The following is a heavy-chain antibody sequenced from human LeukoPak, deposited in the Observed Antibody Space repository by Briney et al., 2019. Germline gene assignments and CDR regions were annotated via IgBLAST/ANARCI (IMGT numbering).Heavy chain of an antibody. CDR1: GGTFSSYA. J-gene: IGHJ4*02. D-gene: IGHD3-22*01. CDR2: IIPIFGTA. Sequence: AVKVSCKASGGTFSSYAISWVRQAPGQGLEWMGGIIPIFGTANYAQKFQGRVTITTDESTSTAYMELSSLRSEDAAVYYCAREKGYYDSSGYSPHYFDYWGQGTRVTVSS. V-gene: IGHV1-69*05. CDR3: AREKGYYDSSGYSPHYFDY.